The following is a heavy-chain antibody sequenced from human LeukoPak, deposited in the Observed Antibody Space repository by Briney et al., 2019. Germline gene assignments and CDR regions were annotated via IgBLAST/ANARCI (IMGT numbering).Heavy chain of an antibody. D-gene: IGHD1-26*01. CDR1: GYTFTGYY. CDR3: ARDLVDGVGAPGAY. J-gene: IGHJ4*02. V-gene: IGHV1-2*02. Sequence: ASVKVSCKASGYTFTGYYIHWVRQAPGQGLEWMGWINPNSGGTNYAQKLQGRVTITTDTSTSTAYMELRSLRSDDTAVFYCARDLVDGVGAPGAYWGQGALVTVSS. CDR2: INPNSGGT.